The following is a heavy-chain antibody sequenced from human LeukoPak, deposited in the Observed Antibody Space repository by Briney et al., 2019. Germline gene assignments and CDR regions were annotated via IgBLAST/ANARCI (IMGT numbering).Heavy chain of an antibody. CDR3: ARGTDGWDPTDY. Sequence: SGGSLRLSCAASGFTFSSYAMHWVRQAPGKGLEWVAVISYDGSNKYYADSVKGRFTISRDNSKNTLYLQMNSLRAEDTAVYYCARGTDGWDPTDYWGQGTLVTVSS. CDR1: GFTFSSYA. J-gene: IGHJ4*02. CDR2: ISYDGSNK. D-gene: IGHD5-24*01. V-gene: IGHV3-30-3*01.